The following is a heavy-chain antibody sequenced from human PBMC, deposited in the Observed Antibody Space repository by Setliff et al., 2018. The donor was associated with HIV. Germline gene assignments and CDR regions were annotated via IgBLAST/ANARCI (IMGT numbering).Heavy chain of an antibody. CDR2: INHSGST. CDR1: GGSFSGYY. V-gene: IGHV4-34*01. Sequence: SETLSLTCAVYGGSFSGYYLSWIRQPPGKGLEWIGEINHSGSTNYNPSLRSRVTISVDTSKNQFSLKLSSVTAADTAVYYCARGGGYDSSGYYYCYYYYYMDVWGKGTTGTVAS. CDR3: ARGGGYDSSGYYYCYYYYYMDV. J-gene: IGHJ6*03. D-gene: IGHD3-22*01.